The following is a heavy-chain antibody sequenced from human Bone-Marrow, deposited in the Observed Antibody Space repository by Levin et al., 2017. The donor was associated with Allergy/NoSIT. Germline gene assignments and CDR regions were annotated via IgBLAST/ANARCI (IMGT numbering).Heavy chain of an antibody. CDR2: IWYDGSHK. J-gene: IGHJ4*02. CDR1: GFTFSAFG. Sequence: GGSLRLSCAASGFTFSAFGMHWVRQAPGRGLEWVAVIWYDGSHKFYADSVKGRFTISRDNSKNTLYLQMNSLRAEDTAVYYCTRDRGEWGQFYFDYWGQGILVTVTS. D-gene: IGHD1-26*01. CDR3: TRDRGEWGQFYFDY. V-gene: IGHV3-33*01.